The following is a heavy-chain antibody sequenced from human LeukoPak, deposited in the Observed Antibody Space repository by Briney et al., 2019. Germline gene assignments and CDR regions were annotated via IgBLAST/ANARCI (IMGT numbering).Heavy chain of an antibody. V-gene: IGHV1-2*02. D-gene: IGHD5-18*01. Sequence: ASVKVSCKASGYTFTGYYMHWVRQAPGQGLEWMGWINPNSGGTNYAQKFQGRVTMTRDTSISTAYMELSRLRSDDTAVYYCARGQNRGYSYGEIDYWGQGTLVTVSS. CDR2: INPNSGGT. CDR3: ARGQNRGYSYGEIDY. J-gene: IGHJ4*02. CDR1: GYTFTGYY.